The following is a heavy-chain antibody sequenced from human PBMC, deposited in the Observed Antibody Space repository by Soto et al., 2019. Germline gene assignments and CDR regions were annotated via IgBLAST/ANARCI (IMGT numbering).Heavy chain of an antibody. CDR2: ISGSSFKR. D-gene: IGHD1-26*01. CDR1: GFIFDNFG. CDR3: ATHQGVELVPLDTVEWFDH. Sequence: GGSLRLSXAASGFIFDNFGMSWVRHAPGKGLEWISSISGSSFKRYYADSVKGRFTISRDNSKSTVYLELNNLSAVDTAVYHCATHQGVELVPLDTVEWFDHWGPGSVVTVSS. V-gene: IGHV3-23*01. J-gene: IGHJ5*02.